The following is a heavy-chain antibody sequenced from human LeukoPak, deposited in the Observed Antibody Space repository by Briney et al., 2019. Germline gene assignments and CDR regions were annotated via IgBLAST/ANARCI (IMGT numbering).Heavy chain of an antibody. V-gene: IGHV3-30*03. Sequence: PVGSLRLSCAASGFTFSSYGMHWVRQAPGKELEWVAIISYDGSNKYYADSVKGRFTISRDNSKNALYLQMNSLRAEDTAVYYCARPPPSCSSTSCYQHYWGQGTLVTVSS. J-gene: IGHJ4*02. D-gene: IGHD2-2*01. CDR3: ARPPPSCSSTSCYQHY. CDR1: GFTFSSYG. CDR2: ISYDGSNK.